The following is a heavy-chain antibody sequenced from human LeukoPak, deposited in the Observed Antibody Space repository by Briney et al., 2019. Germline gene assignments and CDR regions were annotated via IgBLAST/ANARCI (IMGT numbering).Heavy chain of an antibody. Sequence: GRSLRLSCEASGFTFDEYGMHWVRQAPGRGLEWVSGISWNSDYIAYADSVKGRFTISRDNAKNSLYLQMNSLRPEDTALYYCAKSLPPGSYFLPFDYWGQGALVTVSS. CDR1: GFTFDEYG. V-gene: IGHV3-9*01. D-gene: IGHD1-26*01. CDR3: AKSLPPGSYFLPFDY. J-gene: IGHJ4*02. CDR2: ISWNSDYI.